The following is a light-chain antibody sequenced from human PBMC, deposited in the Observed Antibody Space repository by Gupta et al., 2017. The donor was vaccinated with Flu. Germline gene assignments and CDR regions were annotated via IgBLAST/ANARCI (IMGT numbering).Light chain of an antibody. V-gene: IGKV1-33*01. CDR1: HDIRNY. CDR3: QQSDTVPPYS. CDR2: DAS. Sequence: DIQMTHSPSSLSASLGDRVTITSQASHDIRNYINWYKQKPGEAPNLLIYDASHFETGVATRFSGSGYGKHVTFTISSLQKEDIAPYSSQQSDTVPPYSFGQGTKLEIK. J-gene: IGKJ2*03.